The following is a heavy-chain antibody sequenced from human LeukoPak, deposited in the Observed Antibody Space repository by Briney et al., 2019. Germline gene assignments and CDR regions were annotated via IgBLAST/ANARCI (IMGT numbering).Heavy chain of an antibody. V-gene: IGHV3-53*01. J-gene: IGHJ4*02. CDR2: IHSDGST. Sequence: GGSLRLSCAASGFIVSGDFMSWVRQAPGKGLEWVSVIHSDGSTYYADSVKGRFTISRDNSKNTLDLQMTGLRAEDTAVYYCARERGRGRDSPWFDYWGQGTLVTVSS. D-gene: IGHD1-26*01. CDR3: ARERGRGRDSPWFDY. CDR1: GFIVSGDF.